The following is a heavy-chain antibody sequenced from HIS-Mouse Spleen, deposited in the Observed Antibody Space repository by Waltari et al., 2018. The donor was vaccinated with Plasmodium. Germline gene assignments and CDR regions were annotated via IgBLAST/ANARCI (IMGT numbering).Heavy chain of an antibody. CDR3: ARGRVLGTSSGYFDL. CDR2: INHSGST. J-gene: IGHJ2*01. Sequence: QVQLQQWGAGLLKPSETLSLPCAVYGGSFSGYYWSWIRQPPGKGLEWFGEINHSGSTNYNPSLKSRVTISVDTSKNQFSLKLSSVTAADTAVYYCARGRVLGTSSGYFDLWGRGTLVTVSS. D-gene: IGHD3-10*01. CDR1: GGSFSGYY. V-gene: IGHV4-34*01.